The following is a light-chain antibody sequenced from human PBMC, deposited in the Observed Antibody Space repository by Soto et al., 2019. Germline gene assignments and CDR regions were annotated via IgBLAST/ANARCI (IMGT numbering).Light chain of an antibody. J-gene: IGKJ4*01. CDR3: QEYNIAPLT. V-gene: IGKV1-27*01. CDR1: QDIRNY. Sequence: DIQMTQSPSSLSASVGDRVTISCRASQDIRNYLAWYQQKPGKVPRLLISGASTLQSGVPSRIGGSGSGTDFTLTISSLQPEDVATYCCQEYNIAPLTFGGGTKVEIK. CDR2: GAS.